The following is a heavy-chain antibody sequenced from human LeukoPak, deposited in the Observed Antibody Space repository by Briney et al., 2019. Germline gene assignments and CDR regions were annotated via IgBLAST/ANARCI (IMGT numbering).Heavy chain of an antibody. V-gene: IGHV3-64D*09. J-gene: IGHJ2*01. Sequence: GGSLRLSCSASGFTFSNYAMHWVRQAPGKGLKDVSGISSNGGSTYYADSVRDRFTISRDNSKNTLYLQMSSLRTEDTAMYYCVKLAAPGAIWYFDLWGSGTLVTVSS. D-gene: IGHD3-10*01. CDR3: VKLAAPGAIWYFDL. CDR1: GFTFSNYA. CDR2: ISSNGGST.